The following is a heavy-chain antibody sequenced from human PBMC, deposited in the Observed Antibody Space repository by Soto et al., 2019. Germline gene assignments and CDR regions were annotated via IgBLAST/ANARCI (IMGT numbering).Heavy chain of an antibody. CDR1: GFTFSSSR. D-gene: IGHD3-3*01. J-gene: IGHJ4*02. CDR2: ISGSGGST. V-gene: IGHV3-23*01. Sequence: GGSLRLSCAASGFTFSSSRMHWVRQVPGKGLEWVSAISGSGGSTYYADSVKGRFTISRDNSKNTLYLQMNSLRAEDTAVYYCAKDDDFWSGYRSPKYYFDYWGQGTLVTVSS. CDR3: AKDDDFWSGYRSPKYYFDY.